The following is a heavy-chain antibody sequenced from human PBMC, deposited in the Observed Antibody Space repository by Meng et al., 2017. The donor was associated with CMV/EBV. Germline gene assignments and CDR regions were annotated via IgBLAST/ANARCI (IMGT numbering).Heavy chain of an antibody. CDR1: GYTLSHYW. Sequence: ASVKVSCKASGYTLSHYWMHWVRQAPGQGLEWVGIINPSGGSTTYAQKFQGRVVLTRDTSTSTVYMDLSSLRSEDRAVYYCARSGSTTSQQPGYFVLWGRGTLVTVSS. D-gene: IGHD2-2*01. V-gene: IGHV1-46*01. CDR2: INPSGGST. J-gene: IGHJ2*01. CDR3: ARSGSTTSQQPGYFVL.